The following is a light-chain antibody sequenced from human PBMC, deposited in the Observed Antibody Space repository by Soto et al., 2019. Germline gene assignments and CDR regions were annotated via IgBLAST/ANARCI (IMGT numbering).Light chain of an antibody. J-gene: IGLJ3*02. CDR2: EVS. V-gene: IGLV2-14*01. Sequence: QSALTQPASVSGSPGQSITISCTGTSSDVGGYNYVSWFQQHPGIAPKLMIYEVSNRPSGVSNRFSGSKSGNTASLTISGLQAEDEADYYCSSYTSSSTLVFGGGTQLTVL. CDR1: SSDVGGYNY. CDR3: SSYTSSSTLV.